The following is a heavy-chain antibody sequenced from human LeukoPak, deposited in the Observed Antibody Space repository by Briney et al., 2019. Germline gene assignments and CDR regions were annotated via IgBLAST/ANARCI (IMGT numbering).Heavy chain of an antibody. CDR1: GYTFTSYY. V-gene: IGHV1-46*01. CDR3: ARMYSSGWSIIRSYYYYMDV. Sequence: ASVKVSCKASGYTFTSYYMHWVRQAPGQGLEWMGIINPSGGSTSYAQKFQGRVAMTRDMSTSTAYMELSSLRSEDTAVYYCARMYSSGWSIIRSYYYYMDVWGKGTTVTISS. D-gene: IGHD6-19*01. CDR2: INPSGGST. J-gene: IGHJ6*03.